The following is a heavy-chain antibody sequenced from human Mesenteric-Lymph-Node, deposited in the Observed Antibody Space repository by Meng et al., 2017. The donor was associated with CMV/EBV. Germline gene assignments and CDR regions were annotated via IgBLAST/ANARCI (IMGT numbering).Heavy chain of an antibody. Sequence: GGSLRLSCAASGFIFSSFAMSWVRQAPGKGLEWVANIKQDGSEKYYVDSVKGRFTISRDNAKNSLYLQMNSLRAADTAVYFCARVTYPYCSSTSCSDAFDIWGQGTMVTVSS. J-gene: IGHJ3*02. V-gene: IGHV3-7*01. D-gene: IGHD2-2*01. CDR2: IKQDGSEK. CDR3: ARVTYPYCSSTSCSDAFDI. CDR1: GFIFSSFA.